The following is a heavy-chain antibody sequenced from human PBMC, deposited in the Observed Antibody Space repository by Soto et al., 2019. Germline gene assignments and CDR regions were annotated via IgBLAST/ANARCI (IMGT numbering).Heavy chain of an antibody. CDR2: IYYSGST. J-gene: IGHJ4*02. CDR1: GGSISSGDYY. CDR3: ARDRRSSSWSLYFDY. D-gene: IGHD6-13*01. V-gene: IGHV4-30-4*01. Sequence: QVQLQESGPGLVKPSQTPSLTCTVSGGSISSGDYYWSWIRQPPGKGLEWIGYIYYSGSTYYNPSLKSRVTISVDTSKNQFSLKLSSVTAADTAVYYCARDRRSSSWSLYFDYWGQGTLVTVSS.